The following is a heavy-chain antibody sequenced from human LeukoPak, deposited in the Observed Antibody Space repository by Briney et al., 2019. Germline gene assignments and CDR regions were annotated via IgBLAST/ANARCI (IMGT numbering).Heavy chain of an antibody. Sequence: GGSLRLSCAASGFTFSSYAMSWVRQAPGKGLEWVSAISGSGGSTYYADSVKGRFTISRDNSKNTLYLQMNSLRAEDTAVYYCAKKQSYYYDSSALRRGGYFDYWGQGTLVTVSS. D-gene: IGHD3-22*01. J-gene: IGHJ4*02. CDR2: ISGSGGST. V-gene: IGHV3-23*01. CDR1: GFTFSSYA. CDR3: AKKQSYYYDSSALRRGGYFDY.